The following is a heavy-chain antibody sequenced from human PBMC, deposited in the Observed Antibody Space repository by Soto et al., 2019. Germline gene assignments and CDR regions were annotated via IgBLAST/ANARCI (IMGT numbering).Heavy chain of an antibody. Sequence: QVQLVQSGAEVKKPGSSVKVSCKASGGTFSSYTISWVRQAPGQGLEWMGRIIPILGIATYAQKFQGRVTITADKATGTAYMGLSSLRSEDTAVYYCARDSGYCTGGSCQIERPIDYWGQGTLVTVSS. D-gene: IGHD2-15*01. V-gene: IGHV1-69*08. CDR3: ARDSGYCTGGSCQIERPIDY. J-gene: IGHJ4*02. CDR1: GGTFSSYT. CDR2: IIPILGIA.